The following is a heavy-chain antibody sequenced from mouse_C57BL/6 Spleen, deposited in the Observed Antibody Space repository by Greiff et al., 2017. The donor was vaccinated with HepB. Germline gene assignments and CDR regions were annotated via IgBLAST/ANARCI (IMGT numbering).Heavy chain of an antibody. CDR3: TVINFDY. CDR1: GFNIKDDY. CDR2: IDPENGDT. J-gene: IGHJ2*01. V-gene: IGHV14-4*01. Sequence: VQLQQSGAELVRPGASVKLSCTASGFNIKDDYMNWVKQRPEQGLEWIGWIDPENGDTEYASKFQGKATITADTSSNTAYLQISSLTSEDTAVYYCTVINFDYWGQGTTLTVSS.